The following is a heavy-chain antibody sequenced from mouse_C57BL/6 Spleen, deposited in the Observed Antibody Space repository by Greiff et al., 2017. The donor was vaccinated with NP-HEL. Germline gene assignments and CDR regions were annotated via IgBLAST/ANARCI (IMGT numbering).Heavy chain of an antibody. CDR2: IWSGGST. J-gene: IGHJ1*03. V-gene: IGHV2-2*01. CDR3: ARNYYGSSRWYFDV. Sequence: VQLVESGPGLVQPSQSLSITCTVSGFSLTSYGVHWVRQSPGKGLEWLGVIWSGGSTDYNAAFISRLSISKDNSKSQVFFKMNSLQADDTAIYYCARNYYGSSRWYFDVWGTGTTVTVSS. D-gene: IGHD1-1*01. CDR1: GFSLTSYG.